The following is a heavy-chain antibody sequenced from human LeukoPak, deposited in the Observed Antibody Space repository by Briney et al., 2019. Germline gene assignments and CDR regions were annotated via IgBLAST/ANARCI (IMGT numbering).Heavy chain of an antibody. D-gene: IGHD3-10*01. CDR1: GFTFSSYG. CDR2: IRYDGSNK. J-gene: IGHJ5*02. Sequence: SGGSLRLSCAASGFTFSSYGMHWVRQAPGKGLEWVAFIRYDGSNKYYADSVKGRFTISRDNSKNTLYLQMNSLRAEDTAVYYCAKDLRPYGSGSYGPWGQGTLVTVSS. V-gene: IGHV3-30*02. CDR3: AKDLRPYGSGSYGP.